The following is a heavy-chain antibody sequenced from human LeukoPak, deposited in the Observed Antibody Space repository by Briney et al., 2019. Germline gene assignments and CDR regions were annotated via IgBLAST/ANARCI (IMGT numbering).Heavy chain of an antibody. CDR3: ARQSSDYYYYYIDV. J-gene: IGHJ6*03. CDR2: IYYSGTT. CDR1: GGSISSSRYY. Sequence: SETLSLTCTVSGGSISSSRYYWGWIRQSPGKGLEWIGSIYYSGTTYYNPSLESRVTISDDTSKNRFSLMLTSPTAADTAVYYCARQSSDYYYYYIDVWGEGTTVIVSS. V-gene: IGHV4-39*01.